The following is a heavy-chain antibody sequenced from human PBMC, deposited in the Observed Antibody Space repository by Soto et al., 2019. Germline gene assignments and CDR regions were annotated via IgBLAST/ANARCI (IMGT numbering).Heavy chain of an antibody. V-gene: IGHV3-48*02. CDR3: ARSVEGHFDY. J-gene: IGHJ4*02. D-gene: IGHD6-19*01. CDR2: ITSDTKTI. CDR1: GFRFSIYS. Sequence: EVQLAESGGGLVQPGGSLRLSCAASGFRFSIYSMNWVRQAPGKGLEWSAYITSDTKTIKYADSVKGRFTISRDNDKNLVYLQMNSLRDEDTAVYYCARSVEGHFDYWGQGTVVTVST.